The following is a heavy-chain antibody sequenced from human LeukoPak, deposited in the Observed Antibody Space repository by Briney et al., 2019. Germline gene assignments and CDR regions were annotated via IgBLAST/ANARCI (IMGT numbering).Heavy chain of an antibody. CDR3: AKIPGYSSVYYFDY. D-gene: IGHD6-19*01. V-gene: IGHV3-23*01. J-gene: IGHJ4*02. CDR2: ISGSGGST. Sequence: GGSLRLSCAASGFTFSSYSMNWVRQAPGKGLEWVSAISGSGGSTYYADSVKGRFTISRDNSKNTLYLQMNSLRAEDTAVYYCAKIPGYSSVYYFDYWGQGTLVTVSS. CDR1: GFTFSSYS.